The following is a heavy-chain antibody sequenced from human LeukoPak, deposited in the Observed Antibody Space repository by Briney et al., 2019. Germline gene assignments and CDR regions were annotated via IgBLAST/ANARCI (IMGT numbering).Heavy chain of an antibody. V-gene: IGHV1-8*01. Sequence: ASVKVSCKASGYTFTSYDINWVRQATGQGLEWMGWMNPNSGNTGYARKFQGRVTMTRNTSISTAYMELSSLRSEDTAVYYCARGTYDSSGYYYGYWGQGTLVTVSS. CDR1: GYTFTSYD. J-gene: IGHJ4*02. D-gene: IGHD3-22*01. CDR3: ARGTYDSSGYYYGY. CDR2: MNPNSGNT.